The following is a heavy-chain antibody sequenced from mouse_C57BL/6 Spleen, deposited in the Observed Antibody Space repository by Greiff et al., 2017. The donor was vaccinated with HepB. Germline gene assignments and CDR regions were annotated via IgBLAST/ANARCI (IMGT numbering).Heavy chain of an antibody. V-gene: IGHV1-81*01. Sequence: VKLQESGAELARPGASVKLSCKASGYTFTSYGISWVKQRTGQGLEWIGEIYPRSGNTYYNEKFKGKATLTADKSSSTAYMELRSLTSEDSAVYFCAKGYDYDAVYYAMDYWGQGTSVTVSS. D-gene: IGHD2-4*01. CDR3: AKGYDYDAVYYAMDY. CDR2: IYPRSGNT. J-gene: IGHJ4*01. CDR1: GYTFTSYG.